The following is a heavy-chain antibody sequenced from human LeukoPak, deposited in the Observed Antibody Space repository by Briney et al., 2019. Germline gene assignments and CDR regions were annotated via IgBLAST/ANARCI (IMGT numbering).Heavy chain of an antibody. CDR2: INSGGNT. CDR3: ARDARGSANWFDP. J-gene: IGHJ5*02. D-gene: IGHD3-10*01. V-gene: IGHV3-66*01. CDR1: GFTVSNNY. Sequence: GGSLRLSCAASGFTVSNNYMNWVRQAPGKGLEWVSVINSGGNTNYADSVKGRFTISRDNSKNTLYLQMNSLRAEDTAVYYCARDARGSANWFDPWGQGTLVTVSS.